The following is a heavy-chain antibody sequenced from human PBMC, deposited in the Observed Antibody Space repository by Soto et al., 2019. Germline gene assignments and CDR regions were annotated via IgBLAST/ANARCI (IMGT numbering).Heavy chain of an antibody. Sequence: GGSLRLSCAASGFTFDDYAMHWVRQAPGKGLEWVSGISWNSGSIGYADSVKGRFTIFRDNAKNSLYLQMNSLRAEDTALYYCAKDMLCGSGSSNSFDYWGQGTLVTVSS. J-gene: IGHJ4*02. CDR3: AKDMLCGSGSSNSFDY. D-gene: IGHD3-10*01. CDR1: GFTFDDYA. CDR2: ISWNSGSI. V-gene: IGHV3-9*01.